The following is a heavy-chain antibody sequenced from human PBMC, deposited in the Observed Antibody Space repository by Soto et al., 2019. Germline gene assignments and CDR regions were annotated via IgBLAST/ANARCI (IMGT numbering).Heavy chain of an antibody. V-gene: IGHV1-69*13. D-gene: IGHD1-26*01. CDR3: ARDSGSYAIPQYNWFDP. J-gene: IGHJ5*02. CDR1: GYTFTSYD. CDR2: IIPIFGTA. Sequence: GASVKVSCKASGYTFTSYDINWVRQAPGQGLEWMGGIIPIFGTANYAQKFQGRVTITADESTSTAYMELSSLRSEDTAVYYCARDSGSYAIPQYNWFDPWGQGTLVTVSS.